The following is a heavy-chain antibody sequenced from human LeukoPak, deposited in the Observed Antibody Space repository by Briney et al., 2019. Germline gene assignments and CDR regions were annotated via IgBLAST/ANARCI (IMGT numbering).Heavy chain of an antibody. CDR1: GFTFSSYA. V-gene: IGHV3-23*01. Sequence: GGSLRLSCAASGFTFSSYAMSWVRQAPGKGLEWVSAISGSGGSTYYADSVKGRFTISRDNSKNTLYLQMNSLRAEDTAVYYCARFWSSYPFGIAPDYWGQGTLVTVSS. D-gene: IGHD6-13*01. CDR2: ISGSGGST. J-gene: IGHJ4*02. CDR3: ARFWSSYPFGIAPDY.